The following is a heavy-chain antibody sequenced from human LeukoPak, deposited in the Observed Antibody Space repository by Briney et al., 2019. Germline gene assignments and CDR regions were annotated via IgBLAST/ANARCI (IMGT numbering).Heavy chain of an antibody. Sequence: PGGSLRLSCAASGFTFNTYWMSWVRQAPGKGLEWVANIKPDGTEKYYVASVRGRFTISRDNAKNSLYLQMNSLRAEDTAVFYCARGPRSFDYWGRGALVTVSS. CDR1: GFTFNTYW. CDR2: IKPDGTEK. V-gene: IGHV3-7*05. CDR3: ARGPRSFDY. J-gene: IGHJ4*01.